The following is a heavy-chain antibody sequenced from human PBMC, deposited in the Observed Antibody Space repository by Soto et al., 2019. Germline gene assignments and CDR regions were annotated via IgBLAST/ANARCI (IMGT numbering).Heavy chain of an antibody. J-gene: IGHJ4*02. CDR3: ARDHPGVGIHY. V-gene: IGHV3-30*03. Sequence: GGSLRLSYAASGFTFSSYGMHWVRQAPGKGLEWVAVISYDGSNKYYADSVKGRFTISRDNAKNTLYLQMNSLTADDTAVYFWARDHPGVGIHYWAQGP. CDR1: GFTFSSYG. D-gene: IGHD1-26*01. CDR2: ISYDGSNK.